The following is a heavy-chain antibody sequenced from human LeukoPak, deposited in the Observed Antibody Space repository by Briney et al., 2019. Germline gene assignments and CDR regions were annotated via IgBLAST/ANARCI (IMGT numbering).Heavy chain of an antibody. V-gene: IGHV3-53*01. CDR1: GFTVSSNY. CDR2: IYSGGST. J-gene: IGHJ1*01. CDR3: ARDIRDGCLGPGGFQH. Sequence: GGSLRLSCSASGFTVSSNYMSWVRQAPGKGLKWVSVIYSGGSTYYADSVKGRFTISRDNSKNTLYLQMNSLRAEDTAVYYCARDIRDGCLGPGGFQHWGQGTLVTVSS. D-gene: IGHD5-24*01.